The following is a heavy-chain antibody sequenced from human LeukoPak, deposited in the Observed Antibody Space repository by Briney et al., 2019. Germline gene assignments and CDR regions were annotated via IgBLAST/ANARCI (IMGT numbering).Heavy chain of an antibody. CDR2: IRAYNGNT. CDR3: ARDGYYDSSGSNPSNDY. CDR1: GYTFTSYG. V-gene: IGHV1-18*01. Sequence: ASVKVSCKASGYTFTSYGISWVRQAPGQGLEWMGWIRAYNGNTNYAQKLQGRVTMTTDTFTSTAYMELRSLRSDDTAVYYCARDGYYDSSGSNPSNDYWGQGTLVTVSS. J-gene: IGHJ4*02. D-gene: IGHD3-22*01.